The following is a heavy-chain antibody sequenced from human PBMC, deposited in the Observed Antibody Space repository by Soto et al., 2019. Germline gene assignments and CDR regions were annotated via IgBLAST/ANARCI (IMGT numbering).Heavy chain of an antibody. CDR2: IWYDGSNI. V-gene: IGHV3-33*01. Sequence: QVQLVESGGGVVQPGRSLRLSCAASGLTFRSYGMHWVRQAPGKGLEWVAVIWYDGSNIYYADSVKGRFTISRDNSKDTLYLKVNSLRAEDTAVYYCAGGDHYFVYWGQGTLVTVSS. CDR1: GLTFRSYG. J-gene: IGHJ4*02. CDR3: AGGDHYFVY. D-gene: IGHD3-16*01.